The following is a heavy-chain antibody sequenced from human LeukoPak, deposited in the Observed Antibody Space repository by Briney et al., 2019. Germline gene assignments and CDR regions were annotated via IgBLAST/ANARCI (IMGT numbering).Heavy chain of an antibody. Sequence: ETLSLTCAVYGGSFSGYYWSWIRQPPGKGLEWIGEISHSGSTNYNPSLKSRVTISVDTSKNQFSLKLSSVTAADTAVYYCASSYSSGSDYWGQGTLVTVSS. J-gene: IGHJ4*02. CDR2: ISHSGST. CDR1: GGSFSGYY. CDR3: ASSYSSGSDY. V-gene: IGHV4-34*01. D-gene: IGHD6-19*01.